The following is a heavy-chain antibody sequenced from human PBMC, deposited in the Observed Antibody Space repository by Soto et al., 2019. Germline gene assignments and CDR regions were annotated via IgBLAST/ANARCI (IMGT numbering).Heavy chain of an antibody. CDR1: GFTFNNYG. V-gene: IGHV3-33*01. J-gene: IGHJ6*02. D-gene: IGHD6-13*01. CDR2: IWTAGDGY. Sequence: QVQLVESRRGVVQPGRSLRLSCSASGFTFNNYGMHWVRQAPGKGPEWVAVIWTAGDGYYYANSVKGRFTTSRDNSKNTLYLQTSSLRAEDTAVYYCLRRQITPPTRAAASARGAMVAWGHATTVTVSS. CDR3: LRRQITPPTRAAASARGAMVA.